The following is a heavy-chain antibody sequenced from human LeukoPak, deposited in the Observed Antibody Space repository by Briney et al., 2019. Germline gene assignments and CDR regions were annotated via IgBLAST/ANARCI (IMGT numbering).Heavy chain of an antibody. CDR2: IYSGGST. V-gene: IGHV3-53*01. CDR1: GFVVGGNY. CDR3: ARPTDGDSTRYGMDV. Sequence: PGGSLRLSCAASGFVVGGNYMSWVSQAPGKGLEWVSVIYSGGSTYYADSVKGRFSTSRDSSTSTLFLQMDSLRVEDTAMYYRARPTDGDSTRYGMDVWGQGTTVIVSS. J-gene: IGHJ6*02. D-gene: IGHD2-21*02.